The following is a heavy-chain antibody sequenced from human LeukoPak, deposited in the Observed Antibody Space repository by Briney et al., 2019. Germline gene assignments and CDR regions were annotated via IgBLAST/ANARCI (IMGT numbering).Heavy chain of an antibody. CDR3: ARVEHIVVVTAIQNWFDP. CDR2: INHSGST. Sequence: PSETLSLTCAVYGGSFSGYYWSWIRQPPGKGLEWIGEINHSGSTNYNPSLKSRVTISVDTSKNQFSLKLSCVTAADTAVYYCARVEHIVVVTAIQNWFDPWGQGTLVTVSS. CDR1: GGSFSGYY. J-gene: IGHJ5*02. V-gene: IGHV4-34*01. D-gene: IGHD2-21*02.